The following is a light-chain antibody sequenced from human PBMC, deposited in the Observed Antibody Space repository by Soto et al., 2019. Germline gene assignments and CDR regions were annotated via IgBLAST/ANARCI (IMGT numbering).Light chain of an antibody. CDR1: QTINPS. Sequence: DIQMTQSPSSLSASVGDRVTITCRASQTINPSLNWYQQKPGKAPKLLIYAASSLQSGVPSRFSGRGSGTDFTLTISSLQPEDFATYYGQESYRTPRTFGQGTMLEI. CDR2: AAS. V-gene: IGKV1-39*01. J-gene: IGKJ2*01. CDR3: QESYRTPRT.